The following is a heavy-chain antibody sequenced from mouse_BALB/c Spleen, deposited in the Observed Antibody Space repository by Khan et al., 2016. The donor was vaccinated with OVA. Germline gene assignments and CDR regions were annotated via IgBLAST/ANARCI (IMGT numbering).Heavy chain of an antibody. J-gene: IGHJ2*01. CDR3: ERLLINIDY. CDR2: INPSNGRT. V-gene: IGHV1S81*02. Sequence: QVQLQQPGAELVNPGASVNLSCKASGYTLTSYWMHWVKQRPGQGLEWIGEINPSNGRTNYNEKFKSKATLTVDKSSSTAYMQLSSPTSEYSAVLYCERLLINIDYWGQGTTLTVSA. D-gene: IGHD2-1*01. CDR1: GYTLTSYW.